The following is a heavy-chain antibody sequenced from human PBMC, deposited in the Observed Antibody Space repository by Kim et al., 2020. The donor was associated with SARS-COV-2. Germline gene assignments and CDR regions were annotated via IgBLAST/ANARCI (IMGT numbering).Heavy chain of an antibody. J-gene: IGHJ4*02. CDR1: GYTFTSYY. D-gene: IGHD2-2*01. V-gene: IGHV1-46*01. CDR3: ARGGRYSSSARSRGGY. Sequence: ASVKVSCKASGYTFTSYYMHWVRQAPGQGLEWMGIINPSGGSTSYAQKFQGRVTITRDTSTSTVYMELSSLRSEDTAVYYCARGGRYSSSARSRGGYWGQGTLVTVSS. CDR2: INPSGGST.